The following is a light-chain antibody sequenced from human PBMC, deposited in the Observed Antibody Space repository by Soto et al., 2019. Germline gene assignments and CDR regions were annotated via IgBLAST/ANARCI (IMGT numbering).Light chain of an antibody. CDR2: GAS. J-gene: IGKJ4*01. CDR1: QSVSSTY. CDR3: QQFSSYPLT. Sequence: EIVMTQSPATLSVSPGERATLSCRASQSVSSTYLAWYQQKPGQAPRLLMYGASSRATGIPDRFSGGGSGTDFTLTISRLEPEDFAVYYCQQFSSYPLTFGGGTKVDIK. V-gene: IGKV3-20*01.